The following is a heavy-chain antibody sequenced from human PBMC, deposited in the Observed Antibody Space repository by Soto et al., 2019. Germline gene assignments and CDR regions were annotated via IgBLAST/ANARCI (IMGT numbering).Heavy chain of an antibody. CDR1: GYTLTELS. J-gene: IGHJ5*02. CDR3: AIRSFGVVIIGENWFDP. Sequence: QVQLVQSGAEVKKPGASVKVSCNVSGYTLTELSMHWVRQAPGKGLEWMGGFDPEDGETIYAQKFQGRVTMTEDTATDTAYMELSSLRSEDTAVYYCAIRSFGVVIIGENWFDPWGQGTLVTVSS. V-gene: IGHV1-24*01. CDR2: FDPEDGET. D-gene: IGHD3-3*01.